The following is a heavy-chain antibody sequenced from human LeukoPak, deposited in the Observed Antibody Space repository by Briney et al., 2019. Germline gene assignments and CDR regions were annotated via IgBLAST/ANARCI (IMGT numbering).Heavy chain of an antibody. V-gene: IGHV4-59*01. Sequence: SETLSLTCTVSGGSISSYYWSWIRQPPGKGLEWIGYIYYSGSTNYNPSLKSRVTISVDTSKNQFSLKLSSVTASDTAVYYCAREAPRVGSGWYFWSNLTITDAFDIWGQGTMVTVSS. CDR1: GGSISSYY. CDR2: IYYSGST. J-gene: IGHJ3*02. CDR3: AREAPRVGSGWYFWSNLTITDAFDI. D-gene: IGHD6-19*01.